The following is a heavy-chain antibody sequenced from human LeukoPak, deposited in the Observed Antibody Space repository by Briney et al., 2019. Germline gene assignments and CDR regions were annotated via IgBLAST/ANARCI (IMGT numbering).Heavy chain of an antibody. J-gene: IGHJ4*02. CDR1: GYTFTSYD. CDR2: FDPEDGET. CDR3: ATPLYGNGGLGY. V-gene: IGHV1-24*01. D-gene: IGHD7-27*01. Sequence: ASVKVSCKASGYTFTSYDINWVRQAPGKGLEWMGGFDPEDGETIYAQKFQGRVTMTEDTSTDTAYMELSSLRSEDTAVYYCATPLYGNGGLGYWGQGTLVTVSS.